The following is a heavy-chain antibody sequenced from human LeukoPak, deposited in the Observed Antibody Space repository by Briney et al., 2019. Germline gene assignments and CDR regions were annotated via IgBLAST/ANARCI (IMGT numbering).Heavy chain of an antibody. J-gene: IGHJ6*03. CDR2: IKQDGSEK. CDR1: GFTFSSYW. D-gene: IGHD3-10*01. CDR3: ARDQGSGINYYYHHMDV. Sequence: PGGSLRLSCAASGFTFSSYWMSWVRQAPGKGREGVANIKQDGSEKYYVDSVKGRFTISRDNAKNSLYLQMNSLRAEDTAVYYCARDQGSGINYYYHHMDVWGKGTTVTDPS. V-gene: IGHV3-7*01.